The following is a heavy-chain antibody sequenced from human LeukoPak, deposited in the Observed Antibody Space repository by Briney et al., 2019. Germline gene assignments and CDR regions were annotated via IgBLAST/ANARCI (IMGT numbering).Heavy chain of an antibody. CDR1: GFTFSDYS. Sequence: GGSLRLSCAASGFTFSDYSMNWVRQAPGKGLEWVSYISSSSSTIYYADSVKGRFTISRDNAKNSLYLQMNSLRAEDTAVYYCARDLIDGSGSPYYYYYYGMDVWGQGTTVTVSS. J-gene: IGHJ6*02. CDR3: ARDLIDGSGSPYYYYYYGMDV. V-gene: IGHV3-48*04. CDR2: ISSSSSTI. D-gene: IGHD3-10*01.